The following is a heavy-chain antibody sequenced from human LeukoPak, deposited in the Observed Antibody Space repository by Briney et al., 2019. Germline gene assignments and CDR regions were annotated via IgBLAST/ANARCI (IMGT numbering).Heavy chain of an antibody. CDR3: ANTVVVPDYYMDV. CDR2: IYYSGST. CDR1: GGSISSYY. Sequence: SETLSLTCTVSGGSISSYYWSWIRQPPGKGLEWIGYIYYSGSTNYNPSLKSRVTISVDTSKNQFSLKLSSVTAADTAVYYCANTVVVPDYYMDVWGKGTTVTVSS. J-gene: IGHJ6*03. V-gene: IGHV4-59*01. D-gene: IGHD2-2*01.